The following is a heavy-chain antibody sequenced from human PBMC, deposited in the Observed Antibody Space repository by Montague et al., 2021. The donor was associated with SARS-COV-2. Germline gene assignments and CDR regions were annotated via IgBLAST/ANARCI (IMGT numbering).Heavy chain of an antibody. V-gene: IGHV4-34*01. Sequence: SETLSLTCAVYTEAFSGYYWTWIRQPPGKGLEWIGEVSHPGSAKYNPSLKSRVTISVDTYRKQVSLRLTSVTAADTATYYCARGVYHWVIFVVSRRYYFDFWGQGNMVAVSS. CDR1: TEAFSGYY. D-gene: IGHD3-9*01. CDR3: ARGVYHWVIFVVSRRYYFDF. J-gene: IGHJ4*02. CDR2: VSHPGSA.